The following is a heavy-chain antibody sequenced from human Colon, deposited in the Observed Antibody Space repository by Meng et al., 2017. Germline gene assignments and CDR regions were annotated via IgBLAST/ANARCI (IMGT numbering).Heavy chain of an antibody. Sequence: GESLKISCAASGFTVSSNYMAWVRQAPGKGLECISIIYTGGTTHYADSVRGRFTISRDNSKNMISLQLNNLRAEDTAVYYCAKQFSASYGDTFDIWGQGTMVTVSS. J-gene: IGHJ3*02. V-gene: IGHV3-53*01. CDR3: AKQFSASYGDTFDI. CDR2: IYTGGTT. CDR1: GFTVSSNY. D-gene: IGHD1-26*01.